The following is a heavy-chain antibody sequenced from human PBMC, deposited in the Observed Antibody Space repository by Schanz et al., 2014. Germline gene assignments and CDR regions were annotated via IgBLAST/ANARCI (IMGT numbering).Heavy chain of an antibody. Sequence: QVQLVQSGAEVKKPGASVKVSCKASGYTTFTDYYIHWVRQAPGQGLEWMGWINPNSGTTNYAQKFQGWVTMTRDTSISTAYMELSSLRSEDTAVYYCARLSVAGRPHVNYWYFDLWGRGTLVTVSS. CDR1: GYTTFTDYY. CDR2: INPNSGTT. CDR3: ARLSVAGRPHVNYWYFDL. D-gene: IGHD6-19*01. J-gene: IGHJ2*01. V-gene: IGHV1-2*04.